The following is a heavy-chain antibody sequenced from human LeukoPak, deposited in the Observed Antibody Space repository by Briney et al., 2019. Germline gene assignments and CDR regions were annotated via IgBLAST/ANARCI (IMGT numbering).Heavy chain of an antibody. D-gene: IGHD1-26*01. CDR1: GYTFTGYY. J-gene: IGHJ6*02. CDR3: ARVFKGATRYYYYGMDV. CDR2: INPNSGGT. Sequence: ASVKVSCKASGYTFTGYYMHWVRQAPGQGLEWMGWINPNSGGTNYAQKFQGRVTMTRDTSISTAYTELSRLRSDDTAVYYCARVFKGATRYYYYGMDVWGQGTLVTVSS. V-gene: IGHV1-2*02.